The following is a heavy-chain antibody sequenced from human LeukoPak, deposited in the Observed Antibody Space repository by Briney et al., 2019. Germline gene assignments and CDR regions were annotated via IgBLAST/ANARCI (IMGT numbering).Heavy chain of an antibody. J-gene: IGHJ4*02. CDR1: GDTFTSYG. Sequence: ASVRVSCKASGDTFTSYGISCGRRAPGQGVEWMGWISAYNGNTNYAQKLKGRVTMTTDTSTSTAYMEPRSLRSDDTAVYYCARDMVQGVIMSYWGQGTLVTVSS. D-gene: IGHD3-10*01. CDR3: ARDMVQGVIMSY. CDR2: ISAYNGNT. V-gene: IGHV1-18*01.